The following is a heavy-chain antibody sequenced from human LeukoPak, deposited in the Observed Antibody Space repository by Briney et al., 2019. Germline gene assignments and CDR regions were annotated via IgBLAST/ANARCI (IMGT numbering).Heavy chain of an antibody. CDR3: VRGTGY. Sequence: GGALRLSCSVSGFTFSTYVMHWVREAPGEGLEYVSAISSKGDNTYYADSVRGRSTISTDNSKNTLYLQMSSLTAADTAVYYCVRGTGYWGQGTLVTVSS. CDR2: ISSKGDNT. V-gene: IGHV3-64D*06. CDR1: GFTFSTYV. J-gene: IGHJ4*02.